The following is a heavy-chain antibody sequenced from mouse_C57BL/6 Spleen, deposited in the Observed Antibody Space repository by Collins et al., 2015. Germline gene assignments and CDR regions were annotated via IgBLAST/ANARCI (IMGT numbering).Heavy chain of an antibody. D-gene: IGHD1-1*01. V-gene: IGHV2-2*01. J-gene: IGHJ4*01. CDR3: ASPYYYGSSSPYAMDY. CDR2: IWSGGST. CDR1: GFSLTSYG. Sequence: QVQLKQSGPGLVQPSQSLSITCTVSGFSLTSYGVHWVRQSPGKGLEWLGVIWSGGSTDYNAAFISRLSISKDNSKSQVFFKMNSLQADDTAIYYCASPYYYGSSSPYAMDYWGQGTSVTVSS.